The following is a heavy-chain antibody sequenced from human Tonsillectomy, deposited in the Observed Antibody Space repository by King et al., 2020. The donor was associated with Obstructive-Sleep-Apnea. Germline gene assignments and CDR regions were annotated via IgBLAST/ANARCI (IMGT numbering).Heavy chain of an antibody. Sequence: QLQESGPGLVKPSETLSLTCTVSGGSISSYYWSWIRQPAGKGLEWIGRIYTSGSTNYNPSLLSRVTMSVDTSKNQFSLKLSSVTAADTAVYYCARGYCSGGSCVSYNWFDPWGQGTLVTVSS. V-gene: IGHV4-4*07. CDR3: ARGYCSGGSCVSYNWFDP. J-gene: IGHJ5*02. D-gene: IGHD2-15*01. CDR1: GGSISSYY. CDR2: IYTSGST.